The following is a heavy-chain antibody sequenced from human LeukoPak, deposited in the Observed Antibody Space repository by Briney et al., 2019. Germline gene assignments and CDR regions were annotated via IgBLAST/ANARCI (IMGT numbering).Heavy chain of an antibody. D-gene: IGHD5-12*01. CDR3: ARVTSGYDIRDY. V-gene: IGHV3-23*01. CDR1: GFTFSSYA. Sequence: GGSLRLSCAASGFTFSSYAMSWVRQAPGKGLEWVAAIGGSGGRTYYTDSVKGRFTISRDNSRNTLHLQMNSLRAEDTAVYYCARVTSGYDIRDYWGQGTLVTVSS. J-gene: IGHJ4*02. CDR2: IGGSGGRT.